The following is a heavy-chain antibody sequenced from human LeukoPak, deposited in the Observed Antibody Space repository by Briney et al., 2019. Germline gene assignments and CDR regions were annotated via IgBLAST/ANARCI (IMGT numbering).Heavy chain of an antibody. CDR3: ARVGMALVNFDY. CDR1: GFTFSSYS. D-gene: IGHD4-23*01. J-gene: IGHJ4*02. Sequence: GGSLRLSCAASGFTFSSYSMNWVRQAPGKGLEWVSFIFRSSSYIYYADSVKGRFTISRDNAKNSLYLQMNSLRGEDTAVYYCARVGMALVNFDYWGQGTLVTVSS. CDR2: IFRSSSYI. V-gene: IGHV3-21*01.